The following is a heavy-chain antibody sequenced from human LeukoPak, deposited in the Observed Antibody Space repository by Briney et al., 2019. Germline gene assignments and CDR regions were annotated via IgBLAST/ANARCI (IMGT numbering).Heavy chain of an antibody. CDR2: IIPIFGTA. CDR3: ARGIVGATAPFQH. D-gene: IGHD1-26*01. Sequence: GSSVKVSCKASGGTFSSYAISWVRQAPGQGLEWMGGIIPIFGTANYAQKFQGRVTITADESTCTAYMELSSLRSEDTAVYYCARGIVGATAPFQHWGQGTLVTVSS. J-gene: IGHJ1*01. CDR1: GGTFSSYA. V-gene: IGHV1-69*01.